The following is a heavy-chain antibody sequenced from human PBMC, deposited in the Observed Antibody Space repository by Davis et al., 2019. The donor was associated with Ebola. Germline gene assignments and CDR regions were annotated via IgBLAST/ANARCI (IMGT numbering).Heavy chain of an antibody. CDR2: SSGSGGSGSGGRT. Sequence: GESLKIPCTASGFTFSTYAMSWVRQAPGKGLEWVSTSSGSGGSGSGGRTYYADSVKGRFTISRDNSKNTLYLKMNVRRAEDTAVYYGAKVGEYYDFWSGYSPFDYWGQGTLVTVSS. D-gene: IGHD3-3*01. CDR3: AKVGEYYDFWSGYSPFDY. V-gene: IGHV3-23*01. J-gene: IGHJ4*02. CDR1: GFTFSTYA.